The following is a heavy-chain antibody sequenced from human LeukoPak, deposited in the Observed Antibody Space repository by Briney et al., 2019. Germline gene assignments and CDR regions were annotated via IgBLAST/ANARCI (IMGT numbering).Heavy chain of an antibody. CDR1: GYTFTGYY. CDR2: INPNSGGT. CDR3: ARVVVVPAASDYYYYYGMDV. D-gene: IGHD2-2*01. V-gene: IGHV1-2*02. J-gene: IGHJ6*02. Sequence: ASVKVSCKASGYTFTGYYVRWVRQAPGQGLEWMGWINPNSGGTNYAQKFQGRVTMTRDTSISTAYMELSRLRSEDTAVYYCARVVVVPAASDYYYYYGMDVWGQGTTVTVSS.